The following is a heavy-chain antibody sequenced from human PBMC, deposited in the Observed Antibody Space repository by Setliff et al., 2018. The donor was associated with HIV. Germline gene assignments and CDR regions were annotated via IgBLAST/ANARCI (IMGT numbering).Heavy chain of an antibody. J-gene: IGHJ4*02. CDR2: TSYDGSNK. V-gene: IGHV3-30*04. Sequence: GGSLRLSCAASGFTFRSYAIHWVRQAPGKGLEWVAVTSYDGSNKYYADSVKGRFTISRDNSKNSLNLQMDRLRADDTAVYYCAKSSLIVVVGTDYFDSWGQGTLVTVSS. D-gene: IGHD3-22*01. CDR1: GFTFRSYA. CDR3: AKSSLIVVVGTDYFDS.